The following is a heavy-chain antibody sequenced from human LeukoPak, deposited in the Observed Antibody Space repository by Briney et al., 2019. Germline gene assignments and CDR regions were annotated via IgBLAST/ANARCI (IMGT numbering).Heavy chain of an antibody. CDR1: GYTFTGYY. V-gene: IGHV1-2*02. CDR3: GRDFVVVPAAIPTWFDP. Sequence: ASVKVSCKASGYTFTGYYMHWVRQAPGQGLEWMGWINPNSGGTNYAQKFQGRVTMARDTSISTAYMELSRLRSDDTAVYYCGRDFVVVPAAIPTWFDPWGQGTLVTVSS. J-gene: IGHJ5*02. D-gene: IGHD2-2*02. CDR2: INPNSGGT.